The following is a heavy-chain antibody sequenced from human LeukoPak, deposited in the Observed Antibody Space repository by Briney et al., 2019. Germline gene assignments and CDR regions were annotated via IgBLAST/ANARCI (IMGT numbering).Heavy chain of an antibody. CDR1: GYTFTSYG. D-gene: IGHD5-24*01. J-gene: IGHJ6*03. V-gene: IGHV1-69*10. CDR2: IIPILGTA. Sequence: ASVKVSCKASGYTFTSYGISWVRQAPGQGLEWMGGIIPILGTANYAQKFQGRVTITADKSTSTAYMELSSLRSEDTAVYYCASVGRDGYNSYYYYYMDVWGKGTTVAVSS. CDR3: ASVGRDGYNSYYYYYMDV.